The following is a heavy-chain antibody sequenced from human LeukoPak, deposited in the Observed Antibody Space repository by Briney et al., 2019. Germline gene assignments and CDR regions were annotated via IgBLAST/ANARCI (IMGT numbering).Heavy chain of an antibody. CDR1: GGSISSSSYY. V-gene: IGHV4-39*01. D-gene: IGHD4-17*01. CDR2: IYYSGST. CDR3: ARLVTEYGDYATYYYYYMDV. J-gene: IGHJ6*03. Sequence: KSSETLSLTCTVSGGSISSSSYYWGWIRQPPGKGLEWIGNIYYSGSTYYNPSLKSRVTISVDTSKNQFSLKLSSVTAADTAVYYCARLVTEYGDYATYYYYYMDVWGKGTTVTISS.